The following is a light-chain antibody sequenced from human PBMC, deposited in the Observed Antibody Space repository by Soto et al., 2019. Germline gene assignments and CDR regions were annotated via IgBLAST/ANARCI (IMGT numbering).Light chain of an antibody. Sequence: EVVMTQAPTTLSVSPGERATLSCRASQSVSTNLAWYEQKPGQAPRPLIYAASSSATGIPARFSGSGSGTKFTPIISSLYSEDFVAYYCQQHTTSPVTFGQGTKVDI. CDR2: AAS. CDR3: QQHTTSPVT. V-gene: IGKV3-15*01. J-gene: IGKJ1*01. CDR1: QSVSTN.